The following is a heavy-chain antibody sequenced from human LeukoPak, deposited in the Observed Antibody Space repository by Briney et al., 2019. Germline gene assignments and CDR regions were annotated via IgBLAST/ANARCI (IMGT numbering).Heavy chain of an antibody. CDR1: GFTFSIAS. CDR2: IFGKTGGGKT. CDR3: TTHRGYTSSPTFDY. Sequence: GGSLRLSCAASGFTFSIASMSWVRQAPGKGLEWVGHIFGKTGGGKTDHAAPVKGRFSISRDDSKNTLYLQMSSLKTEDTAVYYCTTHRGYTSSPTFDYWGQGTLVTVSS. V-gene: IGHV3-15*01. J-gene: IGHJ4*02. D-gene: IGHD6-13*01.